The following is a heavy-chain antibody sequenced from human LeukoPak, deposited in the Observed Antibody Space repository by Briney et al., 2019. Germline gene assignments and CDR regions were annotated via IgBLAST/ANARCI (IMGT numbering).Heavy chain of an antibody. CDR1: GGSFSGYY. V-gene: IGHV4-34*01. J-gene: IGHJ4*02. D-gene: IGHD4-17*01. CDR3: ARLRVTTVDY. CDR2: INHSGST. Sequence: SETLSLTCAVYGGSFSGYYWSWIRQPPGKGLEWIGEINHSGSTSYNPSLKSRVTISVDTSKNQFSLKLSSVTAADTAVYYCARLRVTTVDYWGQGTLVTVSS.